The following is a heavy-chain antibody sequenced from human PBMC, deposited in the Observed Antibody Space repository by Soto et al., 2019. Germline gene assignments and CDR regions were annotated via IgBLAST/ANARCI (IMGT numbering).Heavy chain of an antibody. CDR1: GFTFNTYS. Sequence: QVQLEESGGGVVQPGRSLRLSCEASGFTFNTYSMHWVRQPPGKGLEWLAAIWYDGTQKYYADSVKGRFIISRDNSKKTLYLEMNSLGAEDTAVYCCARAGGTTVTGLWHFDSWGQGTLVTVSS. J-gene: IGHJ4*02. CDR2: IWYDGTQK. CDR3: ARAGGTTVTGLWHFDS. D-gene: IGHD4-17*01. V-gene: IGHV3-33*01.